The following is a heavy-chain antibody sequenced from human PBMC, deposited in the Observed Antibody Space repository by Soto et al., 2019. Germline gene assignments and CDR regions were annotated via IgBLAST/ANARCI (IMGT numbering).Heavy chain of an antibody. CDR2: IYVTGAV. Sequence: PSETLSLTCSVSGAALNSENYYWSWIRQVPGKGLEWIGHIYVTGAVDYNPSLRDRITISQDTSERQFSLNLRLVTAADTAVYYCARLRIATNNYKWFDPWGQGTLVTGSS. V-gene: IGHV4-31*03. J-gene: IGHJ5*02. CDR3: ARLRIATNNYKWFDP. CDR1: GAALNSENYY. D-gene: IGHD2-21*01.